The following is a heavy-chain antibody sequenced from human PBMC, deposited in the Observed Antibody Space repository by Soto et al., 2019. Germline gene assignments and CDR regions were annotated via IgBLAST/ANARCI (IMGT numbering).Heavy chain of an antibody. Sequence: QLQLQESGPGLVKPSETLSLTCTVSGASISSYYWSWIRQHPGKGLEWIGYIYYSGSTRYNPSLKSRVTISVDTSKNQFSLNLNSMTAADTAVYSCARVVPDGYSDYWGQGTLVTVSS. CDR2: IYYSGST. V-gene: IGHV4-59*01. J-gene: IGHJ4*02. CDR3: ARVVPDGYSDY. D-gene: IGHD5-12*01. CDR1: GASISSYY.